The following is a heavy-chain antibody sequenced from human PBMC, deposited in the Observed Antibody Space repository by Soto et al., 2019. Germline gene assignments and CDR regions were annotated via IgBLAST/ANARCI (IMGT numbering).Heavy chain of an antibody. CDR1: GGTFSSYA. CDR2: IIPIFGTA. J-gene: IGHJ6*02. Sequence: QVQLVQSGAEVKKPGSSVKVSCKASGGTFSSYAISWVRQAPGQGLEWMGGIIPIFGTANYAPKFQGRVTITADESTSTAYMELSSLRSEDTAVYYCARGRKTVVVPAAIRGYYYYGMDVWGQGTTVTVSS. D-gene: IGHD2-2*02. CDR3: ARGRKTVVVPAAIRGYYYYGMDV. V-gene: IGHV1-69*01.